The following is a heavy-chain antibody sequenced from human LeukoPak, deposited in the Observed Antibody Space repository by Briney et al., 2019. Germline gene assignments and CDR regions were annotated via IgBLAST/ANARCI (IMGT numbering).Heavy chain of an antibody. Sequence: GGSLRLSCAGSGFTFSDFWMTWVRQTPGKGLEWVANIKEDGTEKNLVDSVKGRYTISRDNTKNLLFLEMNNLRGDDTAIYYCVRESRPGGAMGLYHNLDYWGQGTLVTVSS. CDR2: IKEDGTEK. CDR1: GFTFSDFW. CDR3: VRESRPGGAMGLYHNLDY. D-gene: IGHD1-1*01. V-gene: IGHV3-7*01. J-gene: IGHJ4*02.